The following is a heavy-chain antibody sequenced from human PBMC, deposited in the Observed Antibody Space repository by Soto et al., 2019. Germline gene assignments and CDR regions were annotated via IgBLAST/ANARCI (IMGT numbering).Heavy chain of an antibody. CDR1: GFIFSSCA. V-gene: IGHV3-30-3*01. CDR2: ISDDGSNK. D-gene: IGHD6-19*01. J-gene: IGHJ4*02. CDR3: VRSPDSSGWYDFDY. Sequence: QVQLVESGGGVLQPGRSLRLSCAASGFIFSSCAIHWVRKAPGKGLEWVAVISDDGSNKHYADSVKGRLTVSRDNSKNTVYLQMNSPRVEDTAVYYCVRSPDSSGWYDFDYWGQGTRVTVSS.